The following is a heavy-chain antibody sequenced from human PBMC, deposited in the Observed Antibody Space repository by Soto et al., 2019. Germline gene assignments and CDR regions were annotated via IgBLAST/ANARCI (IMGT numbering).Heavy chain of an antibody. D-gene: IGHD6-13*01. CDR2: IYPGDSDT. CDR1: GYSFTSYW. J-gene: IGHJ6*02. CDR3: ARINSSSWTIYYYYGMDV. Sequence: PGESLKISCKGSGYSFTSYWIGWVRQMPGKGLEWMGIIYPGDSDTRYSPSFQGKVTISVDKSISTAYLQWSSLKASDTAMYYFARINSSSWTIYYYYGMDVWGQGTTVTVSS. V-gene: IGHV5-51*01.